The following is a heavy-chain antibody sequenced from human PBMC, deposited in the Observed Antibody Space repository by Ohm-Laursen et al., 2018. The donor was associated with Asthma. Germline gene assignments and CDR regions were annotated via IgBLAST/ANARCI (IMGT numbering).Heavy chain of an antibody. CDR2: IYYSGST. Sequence: SETLSLTCTVSGGPISSSSYYWGWIRQPPGKGLEWIGSIYYSGSTYYNPSLKSRVTISVDTSKNQFSLKLSSVTAADTAVYYCARHVGYYDSSGYRSNLGLVDYWGQGTLVTVSS. J-gene: IGHJ4*02. D-gene: IGHD3-22*01. V-gene: IGHV4-39*01. CDR1: GGPISSSSYY. CDR3: ARHVGYYDSSGYRSNLGLVDY.